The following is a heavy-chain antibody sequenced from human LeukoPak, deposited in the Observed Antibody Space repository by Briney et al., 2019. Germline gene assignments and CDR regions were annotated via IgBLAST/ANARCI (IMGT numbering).Heavy chain of an antibody. D-gene: IGHD6-13*01. CDR3: ARLKKWGSWVRKYYFDY. V-gene: IGHV4-34*01. J-gene: IGHJ4*02. Sequence: SETLSLTCAVYGGSFSGYYWSWIRQPPGQGLEWIGEINHSGSTNYNPSLKSRVTISVDTSKNQFSLKLSSVTAADTAVYYCARLKKWGSWVRKYYFDYWGQGTLVTVSS. CDR1: GGSFSGYY. CDR2: INHSGST.